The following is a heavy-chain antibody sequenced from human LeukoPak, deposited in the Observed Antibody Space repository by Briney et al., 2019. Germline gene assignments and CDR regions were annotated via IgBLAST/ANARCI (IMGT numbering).Heavy chain of an antibody. V-gene: IGHV4-30-4*01. D-gene: IGHD6-6*01. CDR2: IYYSGST. CDR3: AQGIAARPFDY. J-gene: IGHJ4*02. CDR1: GGSISSGDYY. Sequence: PSQTLSLTCTVSGGSISSGDYYWSWIRQPPGKGLEWIGYIYYSGSTYYNPSLKSRVTISIDTSKNQFSLKLSSVTAADTAVYYCAQGIAARPFDYWGQGTLVTVSS.